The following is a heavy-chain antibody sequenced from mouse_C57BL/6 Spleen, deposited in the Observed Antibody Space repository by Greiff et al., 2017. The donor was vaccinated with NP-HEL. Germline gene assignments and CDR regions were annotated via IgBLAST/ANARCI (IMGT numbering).Heavy chain of an antibody. Sequence: QVQLKQPGAELVKPGASVKVSCKASGYTFTSYWMHWVKQRPGQGLEWIGRIHPSDSDTNYNQKFKGKATLTVDKSSSTAYMQLSSLTSEDSAVYYCAIDYDYDAMDYWGQGTSVTVSS. CDR3: AIDYDYDAMDY. V-gene: IGHV1-74*01. CDR1: GYTFTSYW. CDR2: IHPSDSDT. J-gene: IGHJ4*01. D-gene: IGHD2-4*01.